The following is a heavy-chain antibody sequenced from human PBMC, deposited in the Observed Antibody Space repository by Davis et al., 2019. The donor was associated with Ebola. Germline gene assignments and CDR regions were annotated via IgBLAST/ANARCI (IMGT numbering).Heavy chain of an antibody. CDR1: GFTFSSYW. V-gene: IGHV3-7*03. J-gene: IGHJ6*02. Sequence: GGSLRLSCAASGFTFSSYWMSWVRQAPGKGLEWVANIKQDESEKYFVDSVKGRFTISRDNAKNSLYLQMNSLRAEDTAVYYCARGPRYYFYGMDVWGQGTTVTVSS. CDR2: IKQDESEK. CDR3: ARGPRYYFYGMDV.